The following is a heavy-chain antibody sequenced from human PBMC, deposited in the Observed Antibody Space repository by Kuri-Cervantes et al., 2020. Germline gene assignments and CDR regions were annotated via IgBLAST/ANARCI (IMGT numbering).Heavy chain of an antibody. V-gene: IGHV4-59*01. D-gene: IGHD6-19*01. Sequence: SETLSLTCTVSGGSISSYYWSCIRQPPGKGLEWIGYIYYSGSTNYNPSLKSRVAISVDTSKDQFSLKLSSVTAADTAVDYCARSPGWRRYFALWGRGTLVTVSS. CDR1: GGSISSYY. CDR2: IYYSGST. J-gene: IGHJ2*01. CDR3: ARSPGWRRYFAL.